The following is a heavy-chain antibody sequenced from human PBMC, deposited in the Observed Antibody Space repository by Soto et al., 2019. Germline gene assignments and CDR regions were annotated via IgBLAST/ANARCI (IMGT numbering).Heavy chain of an antibody. CDR1: GGSVSSGSYY. V-gene: IGHV4-61*01. D-gene: IGHD1-1*01. J-gene: IGHJ4*02. CDR3: ARRGDWNDPIDY. Sequence: PSETVSLTCTVSGGSVSSGSYYWSWIRQPPGKGLGWIGYIYYSGSTNYNPSLKSRVTISVDTSKNQFSLKLSSVTAADTAVYYCARRGDWNDPIDYWGQGTLVTVSS. CDR2: IYYSGST.